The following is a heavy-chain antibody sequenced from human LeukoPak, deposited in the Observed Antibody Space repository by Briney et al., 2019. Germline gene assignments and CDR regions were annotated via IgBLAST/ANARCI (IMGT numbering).Heavy chain of an antibody. Sequence: GGSLRLSCAASGFTFSDYYMSLIRQAPGKGLEWVSYISSSGSTIYYADSVKGRFTISRDNAKNSLYLQMNSLRAEDTAVYYCARDSGYGAYYYGMDVWGQGTTVTVSS. V-gene: IGHV3-11*01. D-gene: IGHD5-18*01. CDR3: ARDSGYGAYYYGMDV. J-gene: IGHJ6*02. CDR1: GFTFSDYY. CDR2: ISSSGSTI.